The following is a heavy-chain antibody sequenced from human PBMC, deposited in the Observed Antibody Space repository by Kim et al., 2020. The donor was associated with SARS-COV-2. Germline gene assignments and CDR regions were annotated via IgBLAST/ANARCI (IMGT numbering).Heavy chain of an antibody. Sequence: DSGKGRFTISRDNAKNTLYLQMNSLRAEDTAVYYCARDGGTGITAPSAFDIWGRGTMVTVSS. J-gene: IGHJ3*02. CDR3: ARDGGTGITAPSAFDI. D-gene: IGHD1-20*01. V-gene: IGHV3-74*01.